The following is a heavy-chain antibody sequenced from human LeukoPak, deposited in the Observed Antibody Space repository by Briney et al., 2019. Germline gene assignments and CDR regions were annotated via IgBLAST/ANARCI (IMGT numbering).Heavy chain of an antibody. V-gene: IGHV4-38-2*02. J-gene: IGHJ4*02. CDR2: IYHSGST. CDR3: ASLDY. CDR1: GYSISSGYY. Sequence: SETLSLTCTVSGYSISSGYYWGWIRQPPGKGLEWIGSIYHSGSTYYNPSLKSRVTISVDTSKNQSSLKLSSVTAADTAVYYCASLDYWGQGTLVTVSS.